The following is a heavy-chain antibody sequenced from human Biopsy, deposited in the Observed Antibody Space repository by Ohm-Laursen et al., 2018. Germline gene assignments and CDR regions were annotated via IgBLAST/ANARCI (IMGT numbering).Heavy chain of an antibody. CDR3: ARDPHGEGRDYGSYFDY. J-gene: IGHJ4*02. V-gene: IGHV1-18*01. D-gene: IGHD4-17*01. Sequence: AVKVSCKTSGYPFITYGISWVRQAPGQGLEWMGWISAYNGHTKFARKFQDRVTMTTDTSTTTAYMDLRSLRSDDTAVYYCARDPHGEGRDYGSYFDYWGQGTLVTVSS. CDR1: GYPFITYG. CDR2: ISAYNGHT.